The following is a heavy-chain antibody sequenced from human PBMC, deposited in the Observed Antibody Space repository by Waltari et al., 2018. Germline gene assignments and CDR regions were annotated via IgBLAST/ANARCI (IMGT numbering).Heavy chain of an antibody. Sequence: QLQLQESGPGLVKPSETLSLTCTVSGGSISSSSYYWGWIRQPPGKGLEWIGSIYYSGSTYYNPSLKSRVTISVDTSKNQFSLKLSSVTAADTAVYYCARVYGDYVRDAFDIWGQGTMVTVSS. V-gene: IGHV4-39*07. CDR2: IYYSGST. J-gene: IGHJ3*02. D-gene: IGHD4-17*01. CDR1: GGSISSSSYY. CDR3: ARVYGDYVRDAFDI.